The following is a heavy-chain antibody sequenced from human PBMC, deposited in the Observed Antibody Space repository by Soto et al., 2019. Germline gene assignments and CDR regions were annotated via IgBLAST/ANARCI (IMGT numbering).Heavy chain of an antibody. Sequence: QVQLVQSGAEVKKPGASVKVSCKASGYTFIDYGISWVRQAPGQGLEWMGWISGYTINTKYAQKVQGRVTMTTDTSTSTGYMELRSLRSDDTAVYYCARDIVDTAMVLDYYGMDVWGQGTTVTVSS. J-gene: IGHJ6*02. CDR3: ARDIVDTAMVLDYYGMDV. D-gene: IGHD5-18*01. CDR2: ISGYTINT. V-gene: IGHV1-18*01. CDR1: GYTFIDYG.